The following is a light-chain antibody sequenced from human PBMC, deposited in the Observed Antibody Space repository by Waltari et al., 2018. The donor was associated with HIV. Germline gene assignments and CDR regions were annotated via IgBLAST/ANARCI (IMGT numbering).Light chain of an antibody. CDR3: QTWATDIVV. Sequence: QLVVTQSPSASASLGASVKLTCTLSSGHSSYAIAWHQQRPQKGPRYLMKLNSDASHIKGDGIPGRVSGSSAGARRYLTISSLQSEEEADYYSQTWATDIVVFGGGTKLTGL. J-gene: IGLJ2*01. CDR2: LNSDASH. V-gene: IGLV4-69*01. CDR1: SGHSSYA.